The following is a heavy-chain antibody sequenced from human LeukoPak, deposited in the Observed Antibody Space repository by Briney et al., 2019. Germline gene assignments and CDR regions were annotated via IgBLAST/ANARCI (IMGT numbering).Heavy chain of an antibody. CDR2: IYYSGST. CDR3: ARVGGSWYLGWSDYYYYMDV. D-gene: IGHD6-13*01. V-gene: IGHV4-59*01. CDR1: GGSISSYY. J-gene: IGHJ6*03. Sequence: SETLSLTCTVSGGSISSYYWSWLRQPPGKGLEWIGYIYYSGSTNYNPSLTSRVTISVDTSKNQFSLKLSSVTAADTAVYYCARVGGSWYLGWSDYYYYMDVWGKGTTVTVSS.